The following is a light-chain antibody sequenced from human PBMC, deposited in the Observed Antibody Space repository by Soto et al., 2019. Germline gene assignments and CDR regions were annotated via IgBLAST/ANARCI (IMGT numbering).Light chain of an antibody. J-gene: IGKJ1*01. CDR1: QIIGSAH. CDR3: QHYGRSPS. Sequence: ETTLTQSPDTLSLSPGEGATLSCRASQIIGSAHLAWYQQKPGQAPRLLIFGASTRATGTPRRFSGSGSGTDFPPTISALESEVVGVYYWQHYGRSPSLGRGPKVEIK. CDR2: GAS. V-gene: IGKV3-20*01.